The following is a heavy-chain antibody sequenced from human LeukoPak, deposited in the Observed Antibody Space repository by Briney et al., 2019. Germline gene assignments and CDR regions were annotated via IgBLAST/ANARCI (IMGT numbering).Heavy chain of an antibody. J-gene: IGHJ4*02. V-gene: IGHV3-74*01. CDR2: IDNGGTTT. CDR1: GFSFSTYW. CDR3: VRDRGTYRPVDY. D-gene: IGHD1-26*01. Sequence: GGSLRLSCVASGFSFSTYWMHWVRQAPGKGLVWVSRIDNGGTTTLYADSVRGRFTISRDNAKNTLYLQMNSLRAEDTAIYYCVRDRGTYRPVDYWGQGTLVTVSS.